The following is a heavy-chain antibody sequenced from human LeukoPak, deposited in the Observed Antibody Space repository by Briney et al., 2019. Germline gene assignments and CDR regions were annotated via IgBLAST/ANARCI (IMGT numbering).Heavy chain of an antibody. CDR3: ARDILTGSQSRFQH. D-gene: IGHD3-9*01. J-gene: IGHJ1*01. CDR1: GFTFDDYG. V-gene: IGHV3-20*04. CDR2: INWNGGST. Sequence: PGGSLRLSCAASGFTFDDYGMSWVRQAPGKGLEWVSGINWNGGSTGYADSVKGRFTISRDNAKNSLYLQMNSLRAEDTAVYYCARDILTGSQSRFQHWGQGTLVTVSS.